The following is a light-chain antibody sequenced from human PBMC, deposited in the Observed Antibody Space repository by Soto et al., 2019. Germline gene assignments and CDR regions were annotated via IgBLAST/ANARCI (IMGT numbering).Light chain of an antibody. Sequence: QSALTQPASVSGSPGQSITISCSGTSSDVGSYDHVAWYQQFPGKTPKLMIYVVSNRPSGVSNRFSGSKSGNTASLTISGLQAEDEADYYCISYTGSSTSYVFGTGTKVTVL. V-gene: IGLV2-14*01. CDR1: SSDVGSYDH. J-gene: IGLJ1*01. CDR3: ISYTGSSTSYV. CDR2: VVS.